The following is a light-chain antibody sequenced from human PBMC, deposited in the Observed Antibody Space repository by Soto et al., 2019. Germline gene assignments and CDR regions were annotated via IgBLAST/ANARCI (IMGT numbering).Light chain of an antibody. CDR1: QTVRNN. CDR2: GAS. CDR3: QQHNNWPPIT. V-gene: IGKV3D-15*01. Sequence: VLTQSPGTLSLSPGDRATLSCRASQTVRNNYVAWYQQKPGQAPTLLIYGASTRATGIPARFSGSGSGTEFTLTISSLQSEDFAVYYCQQHNNWPPITFGQGTRLEIK. J-gene: IGKJ5*01.